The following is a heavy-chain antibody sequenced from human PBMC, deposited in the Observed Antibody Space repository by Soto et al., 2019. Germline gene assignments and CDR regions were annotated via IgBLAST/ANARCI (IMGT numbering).Heavy chain of an antibody. J-gene: IGHJ3*02. D-gene: IGHD6-13*01. V-gene: IGHV3-30-3*01. CDR2: ISYDGSNK. Sequence: GGSLRLSCAASGFTFSSYAMHWVRQAPGKGLEWVAVISYDGSNKYYADSVKGPFSISRDNSKNTLYLQMNSLRAEDTAVYYCARDPGGDSSSTNAFDIWGQGTMVTVSS. CDR1: GFTFSSYA. CDR3: ARDPGGDSSSTNAFDI.